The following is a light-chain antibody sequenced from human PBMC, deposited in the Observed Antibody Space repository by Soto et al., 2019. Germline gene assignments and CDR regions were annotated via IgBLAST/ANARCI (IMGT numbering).Light chain of an antibody. J-gene: IGLJ1*01. CDR3: CSYTTSSTYV. CDR1: SRDVGGYNY. V-gene: IGLV2-14*03. CDR2: DVS. Sequence: QSALTQPASVSGSPGQSIAISCTGTSRDVGGYNYVSWYQQHPGKAPKLMIYDVSNRPSGVSNRFSGSKSGNTASLTISGLQAEDEADYYSCSYTTSSTYVFGTGTKVTVL.